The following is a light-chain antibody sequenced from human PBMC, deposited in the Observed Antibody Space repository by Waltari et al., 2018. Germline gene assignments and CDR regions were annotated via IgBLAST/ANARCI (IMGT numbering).Light chain of an antibody. CDR2: GGS. V-gene: IGKV2-40*01. CDR3: VQAIAFPRT. Sequence: DIVMTQTPLSLPITPGEPASISCRSSQSLLHSNGNTYLHWYLQKPGQSPQLLIYGGSNRASGVPDRFSGSGSGTDFTLKISKVEAEDVGFYYCVQAIAFPRTFGQGTKVEIK. CDR1: QSLLHSNGNTY. J-gene: IGKJ1*01.